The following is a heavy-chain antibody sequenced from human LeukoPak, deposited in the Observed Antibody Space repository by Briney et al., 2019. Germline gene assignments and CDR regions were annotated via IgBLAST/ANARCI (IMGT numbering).Heavy chain of an antibody. CDR3: ARDIYGDEDFDY. Sequence: GGSLRLSCATSGFTFTTYEMNWVRQAPGKGLEWVSYITSSGDIKTYADPVKGRFTMSRDDAKNSVYLQMNSLRPEDTAVYYCARDIYGDEDFDYWGQGTLVSVSS. CDR1: GFTFTTYE. J-gene: IGHJ4*02. D-gene: IGHD3-10*01. V-gene: IGHV3-48*03. CDR2: ITSSGDIK.